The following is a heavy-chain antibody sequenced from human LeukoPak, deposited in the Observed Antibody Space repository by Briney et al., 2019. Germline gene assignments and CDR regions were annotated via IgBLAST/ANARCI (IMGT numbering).Heavy chain of an antibody. V-gene: IGHV3-30-3*01. D-gene: IGHD5-18*01. Sequence: PGGSLRLPCADSGLPFSSYAMHWVRQAPAKGLEGVAVISYDGSNKYYADSVKGRFTISRDNSKNTMYLQMNSLRAEDTAVYYCARRGYSYGSTGYYFDYWGQGTLVTVSS. CDR1: GLPFSSYA. CDR2: ISYDGSNK. J-gene: IGHJ4*02. CDR3: ARRGYSYGSTGYYFDY.